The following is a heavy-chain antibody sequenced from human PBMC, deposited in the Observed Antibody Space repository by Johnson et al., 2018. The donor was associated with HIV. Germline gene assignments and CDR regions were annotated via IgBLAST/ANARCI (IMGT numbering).Heavy chain of an antibody. D-gene: IGHD3-22*01. CDR3: ARDYYDMPWGYDAFDI. CDR2: IKQDGSEK. Sequence: EVQLVESGGGLVKPGGSLRLSCAAFGFTFFDYYMSWIRQAPGKGLEWVANIKQDGSEKYYVDSVKGRFTISRDNAKNSLYLQMNSLRAEDTAVYYCARDYYDMPWGYDAFDIWGQGTMVTVSS. V-gene: IGHV3-7*05. J-gene: IGHJ3*02. CDR1: GFTFFDYY.